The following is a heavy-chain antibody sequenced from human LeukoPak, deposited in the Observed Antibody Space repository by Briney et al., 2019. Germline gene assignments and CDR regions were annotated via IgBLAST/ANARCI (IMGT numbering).Heavy chain of an antibody. CDR2: IKSKTDGGTT. V-gene: IGHV3-15*01. CDR3: ARVIGDYDAGDY. Sequence: GGSLRLSCAASGLTFSNAWMSWVRQAPGKGLEWVGRIKSKTDGGTTDYAAPVKGRFTISRDDSKNTLYLQMNSLKTEDTAVYYCARVIGDYDAGDYWGQGTLVTVSS. J-gene: IGHJ4*02. CDR1: GLTFSNAW. D-gene: IGHD4-17*01.